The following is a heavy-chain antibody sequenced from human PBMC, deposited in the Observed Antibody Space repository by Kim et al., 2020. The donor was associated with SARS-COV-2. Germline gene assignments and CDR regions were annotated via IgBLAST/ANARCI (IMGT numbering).Heavy chain of an antibody. J-gene: IGHJ6*03. CDR3: RALFSSPLAEDGYYIDV. D-gene: IGHD6-13*01. V-gene: IGHV3-48*02. CDR1: GFSLNSYS. Sequence: GGSLRLSCAASGFSLNSYSLNWVRQAPGKGLEWISNIRTSSGTKYYADSVKGRFSISRDNAKNSLYLQMDSLRDEDSAVYYCRALFSSPLAEDGYYIDVWGKGTTVTVSS. CDR2: IRTSSGTK.